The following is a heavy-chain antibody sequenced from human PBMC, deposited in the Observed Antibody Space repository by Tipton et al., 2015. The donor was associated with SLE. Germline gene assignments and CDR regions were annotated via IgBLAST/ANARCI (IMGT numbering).Heavy chain of an antibody. CDR1: GFTFSSYG. D-gene: IGHD6-19*01. V-gene: IGHV3-30*02. Sequence: SLRLSCAASGFTFSSYGMHWVRQAPGKGLEWVAFIRYDGSNKYYADSVKGRFTISRDNSKNTLYLQMNSLRAEDTAVYYCAKDHRTAVAGTAEYFQHWGQGTLVTVSS. J-gene: IGHJ1*01. CDR2: IRYDGSNK. CDR3: AKDHRTAVAGTAEYFQH.